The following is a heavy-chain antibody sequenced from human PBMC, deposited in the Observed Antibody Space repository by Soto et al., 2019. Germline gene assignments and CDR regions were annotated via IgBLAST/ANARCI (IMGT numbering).Heavy chain of an antibody. D-gene: IGHD3-3*01. V-gene: IGHV3-72*01. CDR1: GFTLSNHY. CDR2: IRNAARSYST. Sequence: EVQLVESGGGLVQPGGSLRLSCVASGFTLSNHYMDWVRQAPGKGLEWIGLIRNAARSYSTEHAASVKGRFTISRDDSKNTLYLQMNSLRTEDTAVYYCADLTWSGYYLPWVQGTMVTVSS. CDR3: ADLTWSGYYLP. J-gene: IGHJ5*02.